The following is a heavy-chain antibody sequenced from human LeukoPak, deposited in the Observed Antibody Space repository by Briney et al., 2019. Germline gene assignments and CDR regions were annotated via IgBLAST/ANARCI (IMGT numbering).Heavy chain of an antibody. V-gene: IGHV3-53*01. J-gene: IGHJ4*02. CDR1: GFTVSSNY. D-gene: IGHD1-26*01. Sequence: GGSLRLSCAASGFTVSSNYMSWVRQAPGKGLEWVSVNYSGGSTYYADSVKGRFTISRDNSKNTLYLQMNSLRAEDTAVYYCARAYVGAHFDYWGQGTLVTVSS. CDR2: NYSGGST. CDR3: ARAYVGAHFDY.